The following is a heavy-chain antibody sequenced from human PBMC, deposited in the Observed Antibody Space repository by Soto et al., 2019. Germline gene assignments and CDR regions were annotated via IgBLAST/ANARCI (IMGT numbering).Heavy chain of an antibody. CDR1: GGTFSSYA. D-gene: IGHD4-17*01. V-gene: IGHV1-69*13. J-gene: IGHJ2*01. CDR2: IIPIFGTA. Sequence: ASVKVSCKASGGTFSSYAISWVRQAPGQGLEWMGGIIPIFGTANYAQKFQGRVTITADESTSTAYMELSSLRSEDTAVYYCASKEDYGDYDWYFDLWGRGTLVTVSS. CDR3: ASKEDYGDYDWYFDL.